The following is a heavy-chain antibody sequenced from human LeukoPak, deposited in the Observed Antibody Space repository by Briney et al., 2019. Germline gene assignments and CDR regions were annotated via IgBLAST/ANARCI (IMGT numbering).Heavy chain of an antibody. CDR2: NSDGSST. J-gene: IGHJ4*02. CDR3: TRDSARRDGYNFDY. Sequence: GGSLRLSCAASGFTLSSYWMHWVRQAPGKGLVWVSRNSDGSSTSYADSVKGRFTISRDNAKNTLYLQMNSLRAEDTAVYYCTRDSARRDGYNFDYWGQGTLVTVSS. D-gene: IGHD5-24*01. CDR1: GFTLSSYW. V-gene: IGHV3-74*01.